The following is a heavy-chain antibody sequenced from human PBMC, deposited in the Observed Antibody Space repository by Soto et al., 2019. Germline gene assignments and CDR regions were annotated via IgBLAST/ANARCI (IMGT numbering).Heavy chain of an antibody. CDR1: GSTFTGYY. V-gene: IGHV1-2*04. CDR2: INPNSGGT. Sequence: QVQLVQSGAEVKKPGASVKVSCKASGSTFTGYYMHCVRQAPCQGLEWMGWINPNSGGTNYAQKFQGWVTRTRDTSISTAYMELSRLRSDDTAVYYCARGYCSGGSCYYFDNWGHGPMVNVAS. J-gene: IGHJ4*01. CDR3: ARGYCSGGSCYYFDN. D-gene: IGHD2-15*01.